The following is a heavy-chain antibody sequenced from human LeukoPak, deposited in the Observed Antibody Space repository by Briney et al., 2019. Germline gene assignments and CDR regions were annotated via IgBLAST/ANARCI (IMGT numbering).Heavy chain of an antibody. CDR3: AKEHGSGAFDI. V-gene: IGHV3-9*01. CDR2: ISWNSGSV. D-gene: IGHD3-10*01. J-gene: IGHJ3*02. Sequence: PGGSRRLSCVASGFTFDDFAMHWVRQAPGKGLEWVSGISWNSGSVGYADSVKGRFTISRDSAKSSLYLQMNSLRTEDTALYYCAKEHGSGAFDIWGQGTMVTVSS. CDR1: GFTFDDFA.